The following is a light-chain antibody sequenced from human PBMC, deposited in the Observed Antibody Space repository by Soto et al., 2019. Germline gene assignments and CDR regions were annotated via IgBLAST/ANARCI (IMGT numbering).Light chain of an antibody. J-gene: IGLJ1*01. V-gene: IGLV2-8*01. CDR1: SSDVGGYNY. CDR3: SSYAGSNNYV. Sequence: ALTQPPSASGSPGQSVTISCTGTSSDVGGYNYVSWYQQHPGKAPKLLIYGVRERPSGVPDRFSGSKSGNTASLTVSWLQGEDEADYYCSSYAGSNNYVFGTGTKVTVL. CDR2: GVR.